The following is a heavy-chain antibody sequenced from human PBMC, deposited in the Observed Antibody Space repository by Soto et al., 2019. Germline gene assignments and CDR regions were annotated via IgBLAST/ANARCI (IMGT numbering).Heavy chain of an antibody. CDR3: AREWYCGGDCSPDFDY. CDR2: IYYSGST. J-gene: IGHJ4*02. D-gene: IGHD2-21*02. CDR1: GGSISSSSYY. V-gene: IGHV4-39*07. Sequence: SETLSLTCTVSGGSISSSSYYWGWIRQPPGKGLEWIGSIYYSGSTYYNPSLKSRVTISVDTSKNQFSLKLSSVTAADTAVYYCAREWYCGGDCSPDFDYGGQGTLVTVSS.